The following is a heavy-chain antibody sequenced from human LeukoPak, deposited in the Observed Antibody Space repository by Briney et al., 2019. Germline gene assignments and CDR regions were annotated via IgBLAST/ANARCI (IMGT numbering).Heavy chain of an antibody. V-gene: IGHV3-30*02. CDR3: AKDPTVTIRRPVVKDAFDI. Sequence: PGGSLRLSCAASGFTFSSYGMHWVRQAPGKGLEWVAFIRYDGSNKYYADSVKGRFTISRDNSKNTLYLQMNSLRAEDTAVYYCAKDPTVTIRRPVVKDAFDIWGQGTMVTVSS. D-gene: IGHD4-17*01. CDR1: GFTFSSYG. CDR2: IRYDGSNK. J-gene: IGHJ3*02.